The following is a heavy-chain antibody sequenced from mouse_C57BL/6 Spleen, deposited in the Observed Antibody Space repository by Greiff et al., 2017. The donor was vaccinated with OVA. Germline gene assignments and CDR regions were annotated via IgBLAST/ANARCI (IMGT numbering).Heavy chain of an antibody. CDR2: ISDGGSYT. CDR1: GFTFSSYA. CDR3: ARAYDYDGGNYFDD. J-gene: IGHJ2*01. D-gene: IGHD2-4*01. V-gene: IGHV5-4*01. Sequence: EVQLVESGGGLVKPGGSLKLSCAASGFTFSSYAMSWVRQTPEKRLEWVATISDGGSYTYYPDNVKGRFTISRDNAKNNLYLQMSHLKSEDTAMYYCARAYDYDGGNYFDDWGQGTTLTVSS.